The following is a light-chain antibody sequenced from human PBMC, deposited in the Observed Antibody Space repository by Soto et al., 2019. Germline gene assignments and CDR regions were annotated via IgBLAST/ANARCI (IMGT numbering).Light chain of an antibody. CDR1: QDITNF. CDR2: NAS. V-gene: IGKV1-33*01. Sequence: DIQMTQSPSSLSASVGDRVTITCQASQDITNFLNWYQQRPGKAPKLLISNASNLQTAVPSRFNGSGSGTHFTFTISSLQPEDFATYYCQQYDILLSFGGGTKVEIK. CDR3: QQYDILLS. J-gene: IGKJ4*01.